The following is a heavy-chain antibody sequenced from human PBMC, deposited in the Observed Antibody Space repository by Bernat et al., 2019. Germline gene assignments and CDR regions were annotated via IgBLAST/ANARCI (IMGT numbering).Heavy chain of an antibody. CDR3: ARDAGLRGIDAFDI. D-gene: IGHD5-12*01. V-gene: IGHV3-30*02. Sequence: QVQLVESGGGVVQPGGSLRLSCAASGFTFSSYGMHWVRQAPGKGLEWVAFIRYDGSNKYYADSVKGRFTISRDNSKNTLYLQMNSLRAEDTAVYYCARDAGLRGIDAFDIWGQGTMVTVSS. CDR2: IRYDGSNK. J-gene: IGHJ3*02. CDR1: GFTFSSYG.